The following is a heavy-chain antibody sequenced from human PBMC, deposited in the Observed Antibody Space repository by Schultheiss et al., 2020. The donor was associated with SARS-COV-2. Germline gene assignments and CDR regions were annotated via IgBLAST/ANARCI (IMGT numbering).Heavy chain of an antibody. CDR2: ISAYNGNT. Sequence: ASVKVSCKASGDTFSGYAISWVRQAPGQGLEWMGWISAYNGNTNYAQKLQGRVTMTTDTSTSTAYMELRSLRSDDTAVYYCATAGESSFGEANGFDSWGQGTMVTVSS. D-gene: IGHD3-10*01. CDR3: ATAGESSFGEANGFDS. CDR1: GDTFSGYA. J-gene: IGHJ3*02. V-gene: IGHV1-18*01.